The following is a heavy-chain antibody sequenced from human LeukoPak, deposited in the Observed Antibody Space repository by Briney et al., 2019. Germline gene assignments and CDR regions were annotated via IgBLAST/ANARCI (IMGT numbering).Heavy chain of an antibody. CDR1: GFTFSSYG. CDR2: IRYDGSNK. Sequence: PGGSLRLSCAASGFTFSSYGMHWVRQAPGKGLEWVAFIRYDGSNKYYADSVEGRFTISRDNSKNTLYLQMNSLRAEDTAVYYCAKFGEDIVVVPAAQDNYWGQGTLVTVSS. D-gene: IGHD2-2*01. CDR3: AKFGEDIVVVPAAQDNY. J-gene: IGHJ4*02. V-gene: IGHV3-30*02.